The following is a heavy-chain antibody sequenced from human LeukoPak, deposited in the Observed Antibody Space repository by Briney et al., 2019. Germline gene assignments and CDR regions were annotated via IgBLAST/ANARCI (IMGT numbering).Heavy chain of an antibody. V-gene: IGHV3-23*01. Sequence: GGSLRLSCAASGFTFSSYAMSWVRQAPGKGLEWVSAISGSGGSTYYADSVKGRFTISRDNSKNTLYLQMNSLRAEDTAVYYCAKGSIVVVPAANGFYYGMDVWGQGTTVTVSS. CDR2: ISGSGGST. CDR1: GFTFSSYA. D-gene: IGHD2-2*01. CDR3: AKGSIVVVPAANGFYYGMDV. J-gene: IGHJ6*02.